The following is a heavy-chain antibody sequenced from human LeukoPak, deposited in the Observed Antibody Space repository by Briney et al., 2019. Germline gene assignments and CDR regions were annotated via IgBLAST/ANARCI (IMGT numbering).Heavy chain of an antibody. CDR1: GGSFSGYY. CDR2: INHSGST. Sequence: SETLSLTCAVYGGSFSGYYWSWIRQPPGKGLEWIGEINHSGSTNYNPSLKSRVTISVDTSKNQFSLKLSPVTAADTAVYYCARDRYSSSRGIWFDPWGQGTLVTVSS. J-gene: IGHJ5*02. D-gene: IGHD6-13*01. CDR3: ARDRYSSSRGIWFDP. V-gene: IGHV4-34*01.